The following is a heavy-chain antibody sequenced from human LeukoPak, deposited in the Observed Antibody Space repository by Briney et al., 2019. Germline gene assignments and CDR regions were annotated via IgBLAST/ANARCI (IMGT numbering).Heavy chain of an antibody. CDR2: IIPILGIA. D-gene: IGHD5-24*01. Sequence: ASVTVSCKASGGTFSSYAISWVRQDPGQGLEWMGRIIPILGIANYAQKFQGRVTITADKSTSTASMELSSLRSEDTAVYYCARGERDPWGQGTLVTVSS. J-gene: IGHJ5*02. V-gene: IGHV1-69*04. CDR3: ARGERDP. CDR1: GGTFSSYA.